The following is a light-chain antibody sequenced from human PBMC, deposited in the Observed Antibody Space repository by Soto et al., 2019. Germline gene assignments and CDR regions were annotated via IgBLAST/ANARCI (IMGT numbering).Light chain of an antibody. CDR1: HSVSSSY. Sequence: EIVLTQSPGTLSFSPGERATLSCRASHSVSSSYLAWYQQKPGQAPRLLIYDASNRATGIPARFSGSGSGTDFTLTISSLEPEDFAVYYCQQRSNWPPLTFGGGTKVDIK. CDR2: DAS. J-gene: IGKJ4*01. V-gene: IGKV3-11*01. CDR3: QQRSNWPPLT.